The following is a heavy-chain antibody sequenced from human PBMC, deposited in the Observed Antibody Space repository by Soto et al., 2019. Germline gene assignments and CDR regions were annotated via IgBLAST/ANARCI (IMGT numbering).Heavy chain of an antibody. V-gene: IGHV5-51*01. D-gene: IGHD3-22*01. Sequence: PGESLKISCKGSGYSFHNNWIGLVLQMPGKGLEWMGIIHPGESDSRYSPSFQGQVTMSVDKSINTAYLQWSSLKASDTAMYYCARRDSSGFPDYWGQGTLVTVSS. J-gene: IGHJ4*02. CDR3: ARRDSSGFPDY. CDR2: IHPGESDS. CDR1: GYSFHNNW.